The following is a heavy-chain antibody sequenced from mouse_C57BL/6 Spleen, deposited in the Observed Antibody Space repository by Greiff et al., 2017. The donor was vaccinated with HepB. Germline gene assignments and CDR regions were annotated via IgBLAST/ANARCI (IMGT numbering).Heavy chain of an antibody. Sequence: EVKLMESEGGLVQPGSSMKLSCTASGFTFSDYYMAWVRQVPEKGLEWVANINYDGSSTYYLDSLKSRFIISRDNAKNILYLQMSSLKSEDTATYYCARVHYYFDYWGQGTTLTVSS. V-gene: IGHV5-16*01. CDR1: GFTFSDYY. CDR3: ARVHYYFDY. J-gene: IGHJ2*01. CDR2: INYDGSST. D-gene: IGHD1-2*01.